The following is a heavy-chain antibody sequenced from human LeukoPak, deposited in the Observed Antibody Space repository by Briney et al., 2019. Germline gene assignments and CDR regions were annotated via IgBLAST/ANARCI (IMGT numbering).Heavy chain of an antibody. CDR3: AFERLNWFDP. Sequence: GASVKVSCKASGGTFSSYAISWVRQAPGQGLEWMGGIIPIFGTANYAQKFQGRVTITAVESTSTAYMELSSLRSEDTAVYYCAFERLNWFDPWGQGTLVTVSS. J-gene: IGHJ5*02. CDR2: IIPIFGTA. CDR1: GGTFSSYA. V-gene: IGHV1-69*13. D-gene: IGHD1-1*01.